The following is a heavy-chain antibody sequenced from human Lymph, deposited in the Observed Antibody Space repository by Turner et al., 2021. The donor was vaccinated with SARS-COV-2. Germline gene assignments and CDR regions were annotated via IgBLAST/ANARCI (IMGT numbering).Heavy chain of an antibody. Sequence: QVQLVQSGAEVKRPGASVKVSCKAPGYTFIRYHINWGLQATGQGLEWMGCRKQNSGNKGYEKKFQDRVIITSNTSMSTAYMELSSMRSEDTAVIYCGRGRYGGGGMDDWGQGTTVTVSS. CDR3: GRGRYGGGGMDD. J-gene: IGHJ6*02. CDR1: GYTFIRYH. D-gene: IGHD1-26*01. V-gene: IGHV1-8*02. CDR2: RKQNSGNK.